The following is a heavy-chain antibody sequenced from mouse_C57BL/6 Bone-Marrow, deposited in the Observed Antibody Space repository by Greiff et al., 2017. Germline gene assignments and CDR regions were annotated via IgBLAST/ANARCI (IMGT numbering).Heavy chain of an antibody. CDR3: ARPYDYDEEDYFDY. J-gene: IGHJ2*01. D-gene: IGHD2-4*01. CDR2: IDPEDGDT. Sequence: VQLQQSGAELVKPGASVKLSCTASGFNFKDYYMHWVKQRTEQGLEWIGRIDPEDGDTKYAPKFQSKATITADTSSNTAYLQLSSLTSEDAAVYYCARPYDYDEEDYFDYWGQGTTLTVSS. CDR1: GFNFKDYY. V-gene: IGHV14-2*01.